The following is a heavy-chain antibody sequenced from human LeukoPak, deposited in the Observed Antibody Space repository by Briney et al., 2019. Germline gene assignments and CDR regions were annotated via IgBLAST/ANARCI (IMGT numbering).Heavy chain of an antibody. Sequence: VQPGGSLRLSCAASGFNADDFAMHWVRQTPGKGLEWVAAISWDDDSTYYVDSVKGRFTISRDNSKNSLYLQMNSLRSDDTALYYCARGLGGLDWGQGTLVTVSS. CDR1: GFNADDFA. CDR2: ISWDDDST. CDR3: ARGLGGLD. V-gene: IGHV3-43D*04. D-gene: IGHD3-10*01. J-gene: IGHJ4*02.